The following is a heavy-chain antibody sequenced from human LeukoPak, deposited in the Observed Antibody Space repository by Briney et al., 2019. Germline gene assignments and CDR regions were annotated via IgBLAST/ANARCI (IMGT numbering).Heavy chain of an antibody. D-gene: IGHD3-3*01. V-gene: IGHV3-7*01. CDR1: GFTFSSYW. J-gene: IGHJ4*02. CDR2: IKQDGSEK. Sequence: GGSLRLSCAASGFTFSSYWMSWVRQAPGKGLEWVANIKQDGSEKYYVDSVKGRFTISRDNAKNSLYLQMNSLRAEDTAVYYCARDSTIFGVVILFDYWGQGTLVTVSS. CDR3: ARDSTIFGVVILFDY.